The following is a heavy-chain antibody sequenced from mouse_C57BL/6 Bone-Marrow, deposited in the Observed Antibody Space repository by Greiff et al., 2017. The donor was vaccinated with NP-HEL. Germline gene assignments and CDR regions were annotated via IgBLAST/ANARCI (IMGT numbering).Heavy chain of an antibody. CDR1: GYSFTGYY. J-gene: IGHJ2*01. CDR2: INPSTGGT. V-gene: IGHV1-42*01. D-gene: IGHD1-1*01. CDR3: ARDSGDYGSPFFDY. Sequence: EVQLQQSGPELVKPGASVKISCKASGYSFTGYYMNWVKQSPEKSLEWIGEINPSTGGTTYNQKFKAKATLTVDKSSSTAYMQLKSLTSEDSAVYYCARDSGDYGSPFFDYWGQGTTLTVSS.